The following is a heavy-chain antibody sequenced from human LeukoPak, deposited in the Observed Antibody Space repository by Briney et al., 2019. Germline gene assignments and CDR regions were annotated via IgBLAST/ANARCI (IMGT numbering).Heavy chain of an antibody. CDR2: ISGSGGST. Sequence: PGGSLRLSCAASGFTFSSYAMSWVRQAPGKGLEWVSAISGSGGSTYYADSVKGRFTISRDNSKNTLYLQMNSLRAEDTAVYYCARAMFFGVANPFADYWGQGTLVTVSS. CDR3: ARAMFFGVANPFADY. D-gene: IGHD3-3*01. V-gene: IGHV3-23*01. CDR1: GFTFSSYA. J-gene: IGHJ4*02.